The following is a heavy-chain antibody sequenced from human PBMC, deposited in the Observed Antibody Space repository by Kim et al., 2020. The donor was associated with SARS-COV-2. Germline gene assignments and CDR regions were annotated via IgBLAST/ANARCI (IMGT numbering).Heavy chain of an antibody. D-gene: IGHD3-10*01. CDR3: ARTYYYGSGSYYNVWFDP. V-gene: IGHV2-5*02. CDR2: IYWDDDK. J-gene: IGHJ5*02. CDR1: GFSLSTRGVG. Sequence: SGPTLVKPTQTLTLTCSFSGFSLSTRGVGVGWIRQPPGKALEWLALIYWDDDKRYSPSLKSSLTITKDTSKNQVFLIMTNIDPVDTGTYYCARTYYYGSGSYYNVWFDPWGQGALVTVSS.